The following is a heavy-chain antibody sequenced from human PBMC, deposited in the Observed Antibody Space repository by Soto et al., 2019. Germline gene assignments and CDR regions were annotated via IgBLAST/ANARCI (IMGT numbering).Heavy chain of an antibody. CDR2: IYYTGST. V-gene: IGHV4-31*03. J-gene: IGHJ5*02. CDR1: GGSIRDGGYY. Sequence: PSETLSLTCTVSGGSIRDGGYYWSWIRQRPGQGLEWLGYIYYTGSTYYNPSLKSRLTISVDMSKSQFSLKLTSLTAADTAVYYCVKDPSPQKTTVVTPGWFDPWGRGILVTVSS. CDR3: VKDPSPQKTTVVTPGWFDP. D-gene: IGHD2-21*02.